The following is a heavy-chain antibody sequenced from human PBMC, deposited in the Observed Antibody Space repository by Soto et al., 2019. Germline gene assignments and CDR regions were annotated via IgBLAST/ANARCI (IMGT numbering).Heavy chain of an antibody. V-gene: IGHV4-4*02. J-gene: IGHJ6*03. CDR1: SGSISSSNW. Sequence: SETLSLTCAVSSGSISSSNWWSWVRQPPGKGLKWIGYVYYSGNTYYNPSLESRVTISVDTSRNRFSLNLTSATAADTAVYYCARKGAAASYAHYYMDVWGRGTAVTVSS. D-gene: IGHD6-13*01. CDR2: VYYSGNT. CDR3: ARKGAAASYAHYYMDV.